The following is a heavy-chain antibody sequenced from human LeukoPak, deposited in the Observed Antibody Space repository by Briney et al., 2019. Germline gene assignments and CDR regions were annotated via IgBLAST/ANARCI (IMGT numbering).Heavy chain of an antibody. Sequence: GGLVTFSSAAGGFASSGYVVDWGRNAQGKGLEWVSYISSSSSTIYYADSVKGRFTISRDNAKNSLYLQMNSLRAEDTAVYYCARGLRLWWGQGTLVTVSS. V-gene: IGHV3-48*03. CDR1: GFASSGYV. CDR2: ISSSSSTI. D-gene: IGHD4-17*01. J-gene: IGHJ4*02. CDR3: ARGLRLW.